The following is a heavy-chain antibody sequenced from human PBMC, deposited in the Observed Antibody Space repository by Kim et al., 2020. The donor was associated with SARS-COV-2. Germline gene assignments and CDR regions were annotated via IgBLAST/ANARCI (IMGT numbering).Heavy chain of an antibody. CDR1: GGTFSIYA. CDR3: ARDSYCSGGSCYSSSHNYY. V-gene: IGHV1-69*04. CDR2: IIPILGIT. Sequence: SVKVSCKASGGTFSIYAISWVRQAPGQGLEWLGRIIPILGITNYAQNFQGRVTITADKSTGTAYMELSSLRSEDTVVYYCARDSYCSGGSCYSSSHNYY. J-gene: IGHJ6*01. D-gene: IGHD2-15*01.